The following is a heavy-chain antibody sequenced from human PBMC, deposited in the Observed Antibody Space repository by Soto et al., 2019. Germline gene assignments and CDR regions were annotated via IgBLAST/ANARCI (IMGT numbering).Heavy chain of an antibody. Sequence: EVLLVESGGGLVQPGGSLRLSCAASGFPFSTYDMHWVRQSPGTGLEWISAIGAAGDTYYSDSMKGRFTISRDNAKSSLSLQTNSLSAGDSAVYYCSRGPVAGPSYYYMDMWGKGTTVIVSS. D-gene: IGHD6-19*01. J-gene: IGHJ6*03. CDR1: GFPFSTYD. CDR2: IGAAGDT. CDR3: SRGPVAGPSYYYMDM. V-gene: IGHV3-13*01.